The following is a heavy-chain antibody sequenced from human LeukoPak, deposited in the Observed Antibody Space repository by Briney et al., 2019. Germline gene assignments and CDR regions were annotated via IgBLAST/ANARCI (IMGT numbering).Heavy chain of an antibody. CDR3: ARGRDGYNWIDY. J-gene: IGHJ4*02. V-gene: IGHV3-33*01. CDR2: IWYDGTNK. CDR1: GFNFQSCW. Sequence: GSPRPFRGASGFNFQSCWMHWVRQAPGQGAEWVAVIWYDGTNKYYADSVKGRFTISRDNSKNTLYLQMNSLRAEDTAVYYCARGRDGYNWIDYWGQGTLVTVSS. D-gene: IGHD5-24*01.